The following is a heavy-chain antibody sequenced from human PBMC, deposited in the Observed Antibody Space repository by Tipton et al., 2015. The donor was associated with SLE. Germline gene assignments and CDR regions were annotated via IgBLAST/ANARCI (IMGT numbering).Heavy chain of an antibody. CDR2: IYYSGST. CDR3: AREGGSYRFDY. Sequence: TLSLTCTVSGGSISSHYWSWIRQPPGKGLEWIGYIYYSGSTNYNPSLKSRVTISVDTSKNQFSLKLSSVTAADTAVYYCAREGGSYRFDYWGQGTLVTVSS. CDR1: GGSISSHY. J-gene: IGHJ4*02. V-gene: IGHV4-59*11. D-gene: IGHD1-26*01.